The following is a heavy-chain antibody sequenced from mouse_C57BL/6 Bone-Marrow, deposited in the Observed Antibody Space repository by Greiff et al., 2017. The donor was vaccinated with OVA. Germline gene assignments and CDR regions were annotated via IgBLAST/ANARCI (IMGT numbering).Heavy chain of an antibody. V-gene: IGHV2-5*01. CDR3: AKRGGSSYAMDY. D-gene: IGHD1-1*01. CDR2: IWRGGST. J-gene: IGHJ4*01. Sequence: QVQLQQSGPGLVQPSQSLSITCTVSGFLLTSYGVHWVRQSPGKGLEWLGVIWRGGSTDYNAAFMSRLSITKDNSKSQVFFKMNSLQADDTAIYYCAKRGGSSYAMDYWGQGTSVTVSS. CDR1: GFLLTSYG.